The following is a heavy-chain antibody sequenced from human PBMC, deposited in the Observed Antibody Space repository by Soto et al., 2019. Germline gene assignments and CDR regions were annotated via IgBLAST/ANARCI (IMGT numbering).Heavy chain of an antibody. Sequence: GSLSLSCAASGCTVSSNYMSWVRQAPGKGLEWVSVIYSGGSTYYADSVKGRFTISRDNSKNTLYLQMNSLRAEDTAVYYCARGGLAARGAYYYYGMDVWGQGTTVTVSS. CDR2: IYSGGST. CDR1: GCTVSSNY. V-gene: IGHV3-53*01. J-gene: IGHJ6*02. CDR3: ARGGLAARGAYYYYGMDV. D-gene: IGHD6-6*01.